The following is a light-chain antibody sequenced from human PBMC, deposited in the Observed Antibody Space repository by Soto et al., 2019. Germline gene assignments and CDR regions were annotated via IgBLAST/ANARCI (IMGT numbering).Light chain of an antibody. V-gene: IGLV2-23*01. CDR2: EGS. Sequence: ALTXPASVSGSPGQSITISCTGTSSDVGSYNLVSCYQQHPGKAPKLMIYEGSKRPSGVSNRFSGSKSGNTASLTISGLQAEDEADYYCCSYAGSSTYVFGTGTKVTVL. J-gene: IGLJ1*01. CDR1: SSDVGSYNL. CDR3: CSYAGSSTYV.